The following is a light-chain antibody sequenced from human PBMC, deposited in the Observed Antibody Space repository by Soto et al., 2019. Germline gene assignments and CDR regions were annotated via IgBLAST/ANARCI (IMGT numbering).Light chain of an antibody. Sequence: QSALTQPASVSGSTGQSITISCTGTSSDVGGYNYVSWYQQHPGKAPKLMIYEVSNRPSGVSNRFSGSKSGNTASLTISGLQAEDAADYYCSSYTSSSTLVFGTGTKLTVL. J-gene: IGLJ1*01. CDR2: EVS. CDR3: SSYTSSSTLV. V-gene: IGLV2-14*01. CDR1: SSDVGGYNY.